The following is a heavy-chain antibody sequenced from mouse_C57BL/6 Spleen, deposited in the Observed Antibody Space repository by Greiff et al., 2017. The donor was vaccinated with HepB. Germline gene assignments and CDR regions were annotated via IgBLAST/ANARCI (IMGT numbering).Heavy chain of an antibody. J-gene: IGHJ3*01. Sequence: VQLQHPGAELVKPGASVKLSCKASGYTFTSYWMQWVKQRPGQGLEWIGEIDPSDSYTNYNQKFKGKATLTVDTSSSTAYMQLSSLTSEDSAVYYCARRGYITTVGFAYWGQGTLVTVSA. V-gene: IGHV1-50*01. CDR1: GYTFTSYW. CDR3: ARRGYITTVGFAY. D-gene: IGHD1-1*01. CDR2: IDPSDSYT.